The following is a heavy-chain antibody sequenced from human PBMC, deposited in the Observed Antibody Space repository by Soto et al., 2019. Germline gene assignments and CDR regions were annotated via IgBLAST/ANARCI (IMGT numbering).Heavy chain of an antibody. CDR2: IKSKTDGGTT. J-gene: IGHJ4*02. CDR3: TTGPLSDSQSLGDY. D-gene: IGHD2-21*02. Sequence: GGSLRLSCAASGFTFSNAWMSWVRQAPGKGLEWVGRIKSKTDGGTTDYAAPVKGRFTISRDDSKNTLYLQMNSLKTEDTAVYYCTTGPLSDSQSLGDYWGQGTLVTVSS. V-gene: IGHV3-15*01. CDR1: GFTFSNAW.